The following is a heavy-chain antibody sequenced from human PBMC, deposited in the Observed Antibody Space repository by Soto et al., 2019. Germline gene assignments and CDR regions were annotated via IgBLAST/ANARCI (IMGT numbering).Heavy chain of an antibody. CDR3: XXXXXXXXXXXTDY. CDR1: GFTFSSYG. J-gene: IGHJ4*02. Sequence: QVQLVESGGGVVQPGRSLRLSCAASGFTFSSYGMHWVRQAPGXXXXWVAVISYDGSNKYYADSVKGRXTIXXXNSXXXXXXXXXXXXXXXXXXXXXXXXXXXXXXXXTDYWGQGTLVTVSS. V-gene: IGHV3-30*03. CDR2: ISYDGSNK.